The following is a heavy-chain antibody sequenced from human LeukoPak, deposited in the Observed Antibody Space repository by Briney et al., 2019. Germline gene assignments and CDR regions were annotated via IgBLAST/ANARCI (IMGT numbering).Heavy chain of an antibody. CDR1: GGSFSGYY. J-gene: IGHJ5*02. D-gene: IGHD3-3*01. CDR3: ARVLRPRYYDFWSGYYRDGFDP. V-gene: IGHV4-34*01. Sequence: SETLSLTCAVYGGSFSGYYWGWIRQPPGNGLEWIGEINHSGSTNYNPSLKSLVTISVATSKNQFSMKLSSVTAADKAVYYCARVLRPRYYDFWSGYYRDGFDPWGQGTLVTVSS. CDR2: INHSGST.